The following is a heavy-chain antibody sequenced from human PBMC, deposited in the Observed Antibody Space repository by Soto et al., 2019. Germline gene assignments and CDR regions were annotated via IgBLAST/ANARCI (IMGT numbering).Heavy chain of an antibody. V-gene: IGHV3-23*01. CDR3: AKSIVVVVAANVDTAMGGYYFDY. CDR1: GFPFVNFA. J-gene: IGHJ4*02. D-gene: IGHD2-15*01. Sequence: GSLRLSCAASGFPFVNFAMSWVRQAPGKGLEWVSSIDRSGDITFYAGSVKDRFSISRDNSKNTLYLQMNSLRAEDTAVYYCAKSIVVVVAANVDTAMGGYYFDYWGQGTLVTVSS. CDR2: IDRSGDIT.